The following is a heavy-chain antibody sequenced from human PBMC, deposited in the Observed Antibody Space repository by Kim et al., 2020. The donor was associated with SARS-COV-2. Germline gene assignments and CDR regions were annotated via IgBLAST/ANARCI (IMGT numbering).Heavy chain of an antibody. CDR3: AREPSSIAAALYGMDV. CDR2: IYHSGST. V-gene: IGHV4-4*02. J-gene: IGHJ6*02. CDR1: GGSISSSNW. D-gene: IGHD6-13*01. Sequence: SETLSLTCAVSGGSISSSNWWSWVRQPPGKGLEWIGEIYHSGSTNYNPSLKSRVTISVDKSKNQFSLKLSSVTAADTAVYYCAREPSSIAAALYGMDVWGQGTTVTVSS.